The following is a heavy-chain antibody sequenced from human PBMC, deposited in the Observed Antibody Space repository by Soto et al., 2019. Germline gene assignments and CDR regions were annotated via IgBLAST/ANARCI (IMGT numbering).Heavy chain of an antibody. CDR2: INPSGGST. J-gene: IGHJ4*02. Sequence: ASVKGSCQASGYTFTTYYIYWVRQAPGQGLEWMGIINPSGGSTTYAQRFQGRVTMTRDTSTSTVYMELSSLRSEDTAVYYCAREDSGWYYFDSWGQGTLVTVSS. CDR3: AREDSGWYYFDS. V-gene: IGHV1-46*01. D-gene: IGHD6-19*01. CDR1: GYTFTTYY.